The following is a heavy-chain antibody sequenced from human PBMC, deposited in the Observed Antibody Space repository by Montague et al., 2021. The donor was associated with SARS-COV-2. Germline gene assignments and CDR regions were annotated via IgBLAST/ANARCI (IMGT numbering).Heavy chain of an antibody. CDR3: ARFFSSWTD. D-gene: IGHD6-13*01. V-gene: IGHV4-4*02. CDR1: GGTISSANL. CDR2: IYHSGST. Sequence: SETLSLTCAVSGGTISSANLWLWVRQTPGKGLTWIGDIYHSGSTTYTPSLKSRVTISLDKSKNQFSLNLSSETAADTAVYYCARFFSSWTDWGQGTLVTVSS. J-gene: IGHJ4*02.